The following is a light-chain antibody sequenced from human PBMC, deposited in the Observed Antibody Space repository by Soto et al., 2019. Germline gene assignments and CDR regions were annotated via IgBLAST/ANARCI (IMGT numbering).Light chain of an antibody. Sequence: EVVLTQSPGTLSLSPGERATLSCRASQSVSSGYLAWYQQKPGQAPRLLIYGASSRATGIPYRFSGSGSGTDFTLTISRLEPEDFAVYYCQQYGSSPEITFGPGTKVDIK. CDR2: GAS. CDR3: QQYGSSPEIT. V-gene: IGKV3-20*01. J-gene: IGKJ3*01. CDR1: QSVSSGY.